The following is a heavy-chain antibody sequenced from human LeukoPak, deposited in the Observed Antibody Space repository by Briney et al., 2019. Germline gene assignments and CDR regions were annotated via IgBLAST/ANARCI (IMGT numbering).Heavy chain of an antibody. CDR3: AKILLWFGELYDY. D-gene: IGHD3-10*01. J-gene: IGHJ4*02. CDR1: GFTFSSNA. Sequence: PAGSLRLSCAASGFTFSSNAMSWVRQAPGKGLEWGSAISGSGGSTYYAVSVKGRFTIARDNSKNTLYLQMNSLRAEDTAVYYCAKILLWFGELYDYWGQGTLVTVSS. V-gene: IGHV3-23*01. CDR2: ISGSGGST.